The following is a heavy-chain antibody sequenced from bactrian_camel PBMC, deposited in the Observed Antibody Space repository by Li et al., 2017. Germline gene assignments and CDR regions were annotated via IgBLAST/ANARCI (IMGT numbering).Heavy chain of an antibody. J-gene: IGHJ4*01. Sequence: DVQLVESGGGSVQAGGSLGLSCKTGKYVVSEYCLAWFRQVPGKEREGVGQIDVDGTTMLGDSVKGRFTISKDNTRSTLYLQMNNLKPEDTAQYYCAAEPIDCPSRPPNMKSVYYKYWGQGTQVTVS. V-gene: IGHV3S67*01. CDR1: KYVVSEYC. CDR3: AAEPIDCPSRPPNMKSVYYKY. CDR2: IDVDGTT. D-gene: IGHD1*01.